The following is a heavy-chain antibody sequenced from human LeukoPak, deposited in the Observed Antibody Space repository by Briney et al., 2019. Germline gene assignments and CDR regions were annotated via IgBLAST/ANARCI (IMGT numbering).Heavy chain of an antibody. Sequence: ASVKVSCKASGYTYSDYYMHWVRQAPGQGLEWMGWINPNSGGTNYAQKFQGRVTMTRDTSISTAYMELSRLKSDDTAVFYCARLSDGYNAYWGQGTLVTVSS. CDR2: INPNSGGT. CDR3: ARLSDGYNAY. CDR1: GYTYSDYY. D-gene: IGHD5-24*01. J-gene: IGHJ4*02. V-gene: IGHV1-2*02.